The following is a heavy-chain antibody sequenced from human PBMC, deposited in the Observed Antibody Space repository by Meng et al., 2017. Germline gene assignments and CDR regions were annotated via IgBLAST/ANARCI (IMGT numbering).Heavy chain of an antibody. J-gene: IGHJ4*02. CDR3: ARVALYFDF. CDR2: ISAYNGNT. Sequence: QVQLVQSGPGVKKPGASLKVSCKTSGYTFTNYGITWVRQAPGQGLEWMGWISAYNGNTNHAQKFRGRLTMTTDTSTNTAYMELRSLTSDDTAVYYCARVALYFDFWGLGTLVTVSS. V-gene: IGHV1-18*01. CDR1: GYTFTNYG.